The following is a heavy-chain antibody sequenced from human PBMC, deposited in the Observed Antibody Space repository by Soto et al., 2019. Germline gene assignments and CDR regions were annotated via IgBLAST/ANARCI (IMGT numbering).Heavy chain of an antibody. D-gene: IGHD2-15*01. Sequence: SETLSLTCAVYGGSFSGYYWSWIRQPPGKGLEWIGEVNHSGSTNYNPSLKSRVTISVDTSKNQFSLKLSSVTAADTAVYYCARGGYCSGGSCYLGPLGYWGQGTLVTVSS. V-gene: IGHV4-34*01. J-gene: IGHJ4*02. CDR2: VNHSGST. CDR3: ARGGYCSGGSCYLGPLGY. CDR1: GGSFSGYY.